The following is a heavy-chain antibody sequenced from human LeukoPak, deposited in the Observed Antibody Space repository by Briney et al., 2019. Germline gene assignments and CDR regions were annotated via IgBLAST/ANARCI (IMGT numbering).Heavy chain of an antibody. CDR2: IHYSGST. D-gene: IGHD3-22*01. J-gene: IGHJ4*02. CDR3: ARDTRYYDNSGYYYFDY. V-gene: IGHV4-59*01. Sequence: SETLSLTCTVSGASISSYYWNWIRQPPGKGLEWIGYIHYSGSTNYNPSLKSRVTISVDTSKHQFSLKLNSVTSADTAVYYCARDTRYYDNSGYYYFDYWGRGTLVTVSS. CDR1: GASISSYY.